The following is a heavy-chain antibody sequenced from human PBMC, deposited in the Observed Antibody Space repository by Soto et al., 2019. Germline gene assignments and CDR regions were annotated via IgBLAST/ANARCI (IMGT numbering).Heavy chain of an antibody. CDR3: ARDRAKYYDILTGYYPPLGYYYYGMDV. Sequence: ASVKVSCKASGYTFTSYGISWARQAPGQGLEWMGWISAYNGNTNYAQKLQGRVTVTTDTSTSTAYMELRSLRSDDTAVYYCARDRAKYYDILTGYYPPLGYYYYGMDVWGQGPTVTV. J-gene: IGHJ6*02. CDR2: ISAYNGNT. D-gene: IGHD3-9*01. V-gene: IGHV1-18*01. CDR1: GYTFTSYG.